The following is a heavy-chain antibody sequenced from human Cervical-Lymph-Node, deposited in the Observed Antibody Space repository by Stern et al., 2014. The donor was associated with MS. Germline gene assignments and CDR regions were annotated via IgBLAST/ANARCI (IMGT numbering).Heavy chain of an antibody. V-gene: IGHV4-59*08. J-gene: IGHJ4*02. CDR2: ISNSGDT. CDR1: GGSISSRY. CDR3: ARLSTAVDF. Sequence: QVQLQESGPGLVKPSETLSLTCAVSGGSISSRYWGWIRQPPGKGLEWIGLISNSGDTKYNPSLKSRVTISLDTSKNQFSLKVTPVTAADTAVYYCARLSTAVDFWGRGTLVTVSS.